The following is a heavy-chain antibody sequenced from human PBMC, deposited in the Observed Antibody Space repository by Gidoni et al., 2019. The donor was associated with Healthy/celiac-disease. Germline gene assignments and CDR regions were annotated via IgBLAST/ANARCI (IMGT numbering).Heavy chain of an antibody. CDR1: GFTFSSYG. CDR2: ISYDGSNK. Sequence: QVQLVESGGGVVQPGRSLRLSCAASGFTFSSYGMHWVRQAPGKGLEWVAVISYDGSNKYYADSVKGRFTISRDNSKNTLYLQMNSLRAEDTAVYYCAKDGYDFWSGYFGYFDYWGQGTLVTVSS. CDR3: AKDGYDFWSGYFGYFDY. V-gene: IGHV3-30*18. J-gene: IGHJ4*02. D-gene: IGHD3-3*01.